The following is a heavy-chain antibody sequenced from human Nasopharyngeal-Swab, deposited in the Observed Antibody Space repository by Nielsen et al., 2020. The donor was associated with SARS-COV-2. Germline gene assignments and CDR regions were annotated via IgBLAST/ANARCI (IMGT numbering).Heavy chain of an antibody. CDR1: GYTFTSYD. V-gene: IGHV1-8*01. CDR2: MNPNSGNT. CDR3: ARGPGYDSSGYYGY. J-gene: IGHJ4*02. Sequence: ASVKVSCKASGYTFTSYDINWVRQATGQGLEWMGWMNPNSGNTGYAQKFQGRVTMTRDTSISTAYMELSRLRSDDTAVYYCARGPGYDSSGYYGYWGQGTLVTVSS. D-gene: IGHD3-22*01.